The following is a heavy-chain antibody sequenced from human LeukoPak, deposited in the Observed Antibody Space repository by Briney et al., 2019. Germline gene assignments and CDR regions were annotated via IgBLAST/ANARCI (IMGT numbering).Heavy chain of an antibody. J-gene: IGHJ3*02. Sequence: GGSLRLSCAASGFTFSSYGMHWVRQAPGKGLEWVAFIRYDGSNKYYADSVKGRFTISRDNSKNTLYLQMISLRAEDTAVYYCAKDLITMIVVDAFDIWGQGTMVTVSS. V-gene: IGHV3-30*02. CDR1: GFTFSSYG. D-gene: IGHD3-22*01. CDR3: AKDLITMIVVDAFDI. CDR2: IRYDGSNK.